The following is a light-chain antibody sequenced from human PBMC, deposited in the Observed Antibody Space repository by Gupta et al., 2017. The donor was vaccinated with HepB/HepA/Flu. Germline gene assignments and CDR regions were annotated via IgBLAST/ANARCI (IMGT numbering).Light chain of an antibody. V-gene: IGKV2-30*01. J-gene: IGKJ4*01. CDR2: KVS. Sequence: DVVMTQSPLSLPVTLGQSASISCRSSQSIVYSDGISYLNWYHQRPGQSPRRLIYKVSNRDSGVPDRFSGSGSGTEFTLEISSVEAEDVGVYYCKQASHCPLTFGGGTKVEIK. CDR3: KQASHCPLT. CDR1: QSIVYSDGISY.